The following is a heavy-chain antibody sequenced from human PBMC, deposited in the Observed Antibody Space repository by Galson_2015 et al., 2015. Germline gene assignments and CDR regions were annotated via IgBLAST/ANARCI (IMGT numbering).Heavy chain of an antibody. CDR3: ARLDYDILTGYYRYFDY. CDR2: IDPSDSYT. Sequence: QSGAEVKKPGESLRISFTGSGYSFTSYWISWVRQMPGKGLEWMGRIDPSDSYTNYSPSLQGHVTISADKSISTAYLQWSSLKASDTAMYYCARLDYDILTGYYRYFDYWGQGTLVTVSS. D-gene: IGHD3-9*01. J-gene: IGHJ4*02. CDR1: GYSFTSYW. V-gene: IGHV5-10-1*01.